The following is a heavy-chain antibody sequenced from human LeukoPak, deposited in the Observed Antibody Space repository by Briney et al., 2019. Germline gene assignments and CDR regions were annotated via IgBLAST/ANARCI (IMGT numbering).Heavy chain of an antibody. CDR2: ISWNSGSI. Sequence: PGRSLRLSCAASGFTFDDYAMHWVRQAPGKGLEWVSGISWNSGSIGYADSVKGRFTISRDNAKNSLYLQMNSLRAEDTALYYCAKDISLEAIGAFDIWGQGTMVTVSS. V-gene: IGHV3-9*01. CDR1: GFTFDDYA. CDR3: AKDISLEAIGAFDI. J-gene: IGHJ3*02. D-gene: IGHD1-1*01.